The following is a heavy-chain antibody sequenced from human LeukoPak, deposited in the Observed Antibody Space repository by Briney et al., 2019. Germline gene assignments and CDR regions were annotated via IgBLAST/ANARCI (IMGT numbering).Heavy chain of an antibody. Sequence: ASVKVSCKASGYTFTSYYMHWVRQAPGQGLEWMGIINPSGGSTSYAQKFQGRVTMTRDTSKNQFSLKLSSVTAADTAVYYCARARYGDYGYWGQGTLVTVSS. D-gene: IGHD4-17*01. CDR2: INPSGGST. CDR3: ARARYGDYGY. CDR1: GYTFTSYY. J-gene: IGHJ4*02. V-gene: IGHV1-46*01.